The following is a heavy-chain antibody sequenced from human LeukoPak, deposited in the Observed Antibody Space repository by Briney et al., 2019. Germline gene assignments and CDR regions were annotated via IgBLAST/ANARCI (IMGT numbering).Heavy chain of an antibody. J-gene: IGHJ4*02. CDR1: GFTFSSYS. CDR3: ASDDSSY. D-gene: IGHD3-22*01. Sequence: GGSLRLSCAACGFTFSSYSMNWARQAPGKAMEWVSYISSSSSTIYYADSVKGRFTISRDNAKNSLYLQMNSLRDEDTAVYYCASDDSSYWGQGTLVTVSS. CDR2: ISSSSSTI. V-gene: IGHV3-48*02.